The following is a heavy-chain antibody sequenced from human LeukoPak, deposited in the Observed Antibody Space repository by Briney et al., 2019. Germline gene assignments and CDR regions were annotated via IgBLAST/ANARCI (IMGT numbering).Heavy chain of an antibody. CDR2: IYHSGST. CDR1: GGSISSGGYS. D-gene: IGHD3-10*01. CDR3: ASSRGYGSGSYGLFDY. V-gene: IGHV4-30-2*01. Sequence: SETLSRTCAVSGGSISSGGYSWSWIRQPPGKGLEWIGYIYHSGSTYYNPSLKSRVTISVDRSKNQFSLKLSSVTAADTAVYYCASSRGYGSGSYGLFDYWGQGTLVTVSS. J-gene: IGHJ4*02.